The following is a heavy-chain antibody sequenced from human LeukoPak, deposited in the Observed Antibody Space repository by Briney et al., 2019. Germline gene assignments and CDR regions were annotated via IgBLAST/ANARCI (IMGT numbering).Heavy chain of an antibody. CDR3: ARGGYYSGSYLHAFDI. V-gene: IGHV3-53*01. CDR2: IYSGGTK. D-gene: IGHD1-26*01. Sequence: GGSLRLSCAASGFTVGSTYMTWLRQAPGKGLEWVSVIYSGGTKYNEDSGKGGLTISRHTSKNTLYLQMNSLRAEDTAVYFCARGGYYSGSYLHAFDILGQGTVVTVSS. J-gene: IGHJ3*02. CDR1: GFTVGSTY.